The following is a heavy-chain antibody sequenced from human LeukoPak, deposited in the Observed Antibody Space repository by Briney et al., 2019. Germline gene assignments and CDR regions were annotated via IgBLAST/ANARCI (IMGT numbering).Heavy chain of an antibody. CDR3: ARVGCSSTSCYWNWFDP. V-gene: IGHV4-59*12. CDR2: IYHSGST. J-gene: IGHJ5*02. D-gene: IGHD2-2*01. Sequence: SETLSLTCTVSGGSISSYYWSWIRQPPGKGLEWIGYIYHSGSTYYNPSLKSRVTISVDRSKNQFSLKLSSVTAADTAVYYCARVGCSSTSCYWNWFDPWGQGTLVTVSS. CDR1: GGSISSYY.